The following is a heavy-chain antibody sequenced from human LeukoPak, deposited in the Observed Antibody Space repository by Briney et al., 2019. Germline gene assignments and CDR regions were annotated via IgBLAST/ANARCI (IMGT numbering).Heavy chain of an antibody. J-gene: IGHJ4*02. CDR2: IYHSGST. D-gene: IGHD3-10*01. CDR3: ATSSGGSGTYFDY. Sequence: PSETLSLTWAVSGGSISSGGYSWTWIRQPPGKGLEWIGYIYHSGSTYYNPSLKSRVTISVDRSKNQFSLRLSSVTAADTAVYYCATSSGGSGTYFDYWGQGTLVAVSS. CDR1: GGSISSGGYS. V-gene: IGHV4-30-2*01.